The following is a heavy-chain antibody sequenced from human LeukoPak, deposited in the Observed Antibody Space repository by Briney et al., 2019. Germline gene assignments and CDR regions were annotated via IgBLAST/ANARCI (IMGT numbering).Heavy chain of an antibody. Sequence: GGSLRLSCAASGFTFSSYGMHWVRQAPGKGLEWVALIWYDGSNKYYADSVKGRFTISRDNSKNTLYLQMSSLRAEDTAVYYCARGYGEDFDYWGQGTLVTVSP. D-gene: IGHD4-17*01. CDR3: ARGYGEDFDY. J-gene: IGHJ4*02. CDR2: IWYDGSNK. V-gene: IGHV3-33*01. CDR1: GFTFSSYG.